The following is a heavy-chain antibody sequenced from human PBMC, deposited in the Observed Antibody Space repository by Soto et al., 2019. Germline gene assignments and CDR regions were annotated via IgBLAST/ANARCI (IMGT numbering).Heavy chain of an antibody. J-gene: IGHJ4*02. V-gene: IGHV3-30-3*01. CDR1: GFTFSSYA. CDR2: ISHDGSNK. D-gene: IGHD6-19*01. Sequence: QVQLVESGGGVVQPGRSLRLSCAASGFTFSSYAMHWVRQAPGKGLEWVAVISHDGSNKYDADSVKGRFTISRDNSKNTLYLQMNSLRAEDTAVYYCAREYSDGWTKFDYWGQGTLVTASS. CDR3: AREYSDGWTKFDY.